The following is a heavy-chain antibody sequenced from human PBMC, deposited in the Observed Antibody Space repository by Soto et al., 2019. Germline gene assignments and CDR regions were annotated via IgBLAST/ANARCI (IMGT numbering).Heavy chain of an antibody. Sequence: PGGSMRLSCEASGFTLKNYAMHWVRQEPGKGLEWVAVISYDGSNQYYADSVKGRFTISRDNSKNTLNLHMSSLRAEDTAVYYCARVTLEYTAEYFDYWGQGTLVTVSS. CDR1: GFTLKNYA. J-gene: IGHJ4*02. CDR2: ISYDGSNQ. D-gene: IGHD5-18*01. CDR3: ARVTLEYTAEYFDY. V-gene: IGHV3-30-3*01.